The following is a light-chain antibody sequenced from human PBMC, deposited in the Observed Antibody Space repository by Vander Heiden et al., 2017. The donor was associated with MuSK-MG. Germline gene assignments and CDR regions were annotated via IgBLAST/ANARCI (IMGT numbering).Light chain of an antibody. V-gene: IGKV3-11*01. CDR3: QQRSNWYTWT. Sequence: EIVLTPSPAPLSLSPGERATLSCSASQSVSSSLASYQQKHDQAPRLLIYDASNRATGIPARFSGSGSGTDFTTIISSIEPEDVAVYYCQQRSNWYTWTFGQGTKVEIK. CDR1: QSVSSS. J-gene: IGKJ1*01. CDR2: DAS.